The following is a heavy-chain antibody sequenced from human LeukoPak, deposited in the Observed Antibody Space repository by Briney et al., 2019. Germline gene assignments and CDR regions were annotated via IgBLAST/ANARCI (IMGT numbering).Heavy chain of an antibody. CDR2: ISGKDSTI. V-gene: IGHV3-11*01. D-gene: IGHD2/OR15-2a*01. J-gene: IGHJ5*02. Sequence: GGSLRLTCAVSGFTFTDYHMSWIRQAPGKGPEWVSYISGKDSTIYYADSVKGRFTVSRDNAKNSLYLQMNSLTAEDTAVYYCARGGSFCDPWGQGTLVTVSS. CDR1: GFTFTDYH. CDR3: ARGGSFCDP.